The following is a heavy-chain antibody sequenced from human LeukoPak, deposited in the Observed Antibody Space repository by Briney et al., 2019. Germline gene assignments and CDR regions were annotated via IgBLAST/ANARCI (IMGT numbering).Heavy chain of an antibody. CDR3: AREGYYGSGSYYISYFDY. CDR2: IYYSGST. D-gene: IGHD3-10*01. CDR1: GGSINNYY. J-gene: IGHJ4*02. V-gene: IGHV4-59*01. Sequence: PSETLSLTCTVSGGSINNYYWSWIRQPPGKGLEWIGYIYYSGSTNYNPSLKSRVTISVDTSKNQFSLKLSSVTAADTAVYYCAREGYYGSGSYYISYFDYWGQGTLVTVSS.